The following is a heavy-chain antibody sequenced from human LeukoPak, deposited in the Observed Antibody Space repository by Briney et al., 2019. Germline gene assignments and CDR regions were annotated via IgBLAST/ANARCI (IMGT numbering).Heavy chain of an antibody. D-gene: IGHD5-24*01. CDR1: GFTVSSNY. V-gene: IGHV3-53*04. J-gene: IGHJ4*02. Sequence: SGGSLRLSCAASGFTVSSNYMSWVRQAPGKGLEWVSVIYSGGSTYYADSVKGRFTISRHNSKNTLYLQMNSLRAEDTAVYYCALEMAGGSYYFDYWGQGTLVAVSS. CDR2: IYSGGST. CDR3: ALEMAGGSYYFDY.